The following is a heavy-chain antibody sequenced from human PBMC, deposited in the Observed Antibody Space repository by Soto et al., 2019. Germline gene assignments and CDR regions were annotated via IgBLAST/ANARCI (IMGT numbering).Heavy chain of an antibody. D-gene: IGHD3-3*01. Sequence: CKVSGYTYTSYAMHWVRQAPGQRRERMGWINAGNGNTKYSQKFQGRATITRDTSASTAYMELSSLRSEGTALYYCARDAQYDFGCGYLKYAMDVWGQGTTLTVSS. CDR2: INAGNGNT. CDR3: ARDAQYDFGCGYLKYAMDV. CDR1: GYTYTSYA. J-gene: IGHJ6*01. V-gene: IGHV1-3*01.